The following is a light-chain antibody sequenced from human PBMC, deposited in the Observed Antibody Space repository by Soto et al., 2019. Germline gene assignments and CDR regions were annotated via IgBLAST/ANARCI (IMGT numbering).Light chain of an antibody. Sequence: DIQMTQSPSSLSASVGDRVTIPCRASQGISNYLAWYQQKPGKGPKFLIYAASTLQSGVPSQFSGSGSGTDFSLTITSLQPEDVATYYCQKYNRAPWTFGQGTKVEIK. CDR1: QGISNY. V-gene: IGKV1-27*01. J-gene: IGKJ1*01. CDR3: QKYNRAPWT. CDR2: AAS.